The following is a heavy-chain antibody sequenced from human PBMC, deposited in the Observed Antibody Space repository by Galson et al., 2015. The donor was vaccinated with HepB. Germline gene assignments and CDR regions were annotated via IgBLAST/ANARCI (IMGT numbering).Heavy chain of an antibody. CDR2: IFYTGST. J-gene: IGHJ3*02. V-gene: IGHV4-59*01. CDR1: GGSISSYY. Sequence: SETLSLTCTVSGGSISSYYWSWIRQPPGKGLECIGYIFYTGSTNYNPSLKNRVTMSVDTSKNQFSLNLSSVTAADAAVYYCARGDILPGYYNGAFDIWGQGTMVTVSS. CDR3: ARGDILPGYYNGAFDI. D-gene: IGHD3-9*01.